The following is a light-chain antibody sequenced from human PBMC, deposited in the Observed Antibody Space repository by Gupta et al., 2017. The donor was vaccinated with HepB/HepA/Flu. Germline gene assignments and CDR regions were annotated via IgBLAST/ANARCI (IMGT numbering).Light chain of an antibody. V-gene: IGKV3-15*01. CDR2: GAF. Sequence: EAVMTQSAVPLSVPPGARANLSCRASQSVHTNLAWYQQQPGQAPRLLLYGAFHRATGVPARFSGSGSGTDFTLTISSLQSEDFAVYYWQHYNELPLTFGGGTKVDIK. CDR3: QHYNELPLT. CDR1: QSVHTN. J-gene: IGKJ4*01.